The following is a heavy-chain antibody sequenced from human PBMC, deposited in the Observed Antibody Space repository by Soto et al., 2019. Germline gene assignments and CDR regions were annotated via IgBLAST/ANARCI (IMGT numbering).Heavy chain of an antibody. Sequence: SETLSLTCAVYGGSFSGYSWTWIRQPPGKGLEWIGSIHHGGSPLFNPSLEGRVAISIDTSKNQLSLTLSSVTAADTAVYYCARGWTEVATAYWGQGTLVTVSS. D-gene: IGHD2-21*02. CDR3: ARGWTEVATAY. J-gene: IGHJ4*02. CDR2: IHHGGSP. V-gene: IGHV4-34*01. CDR1: GGSFSGYS.